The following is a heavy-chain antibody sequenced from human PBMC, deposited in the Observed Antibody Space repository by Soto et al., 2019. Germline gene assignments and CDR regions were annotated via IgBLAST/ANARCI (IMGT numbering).Heavy chain of an antibody. D-gene: IGHD1-1*01. CDR2: IYATGTT. J-gene: IGHJ5*02. Sequence: LSLTCTVSGASISGFYWSWIRKSAGKGLEWIGRIYATGTTDYNPSLKSRVMMSVDTSKKQFSLKLRSVTAADTAVYYCVRDGTKTLRDWFDPSGQGISLTVST. V-gene: IGHV4-4*07. CDR3: VRDGTKTLRDWFDP. CDR1: GASISGFY.